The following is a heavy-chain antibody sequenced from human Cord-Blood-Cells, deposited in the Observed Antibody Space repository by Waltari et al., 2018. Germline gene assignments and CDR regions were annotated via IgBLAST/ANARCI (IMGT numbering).Heavy chain of an antibody. D-gene: IGHD6-19*01. Sequence: QVQLVQSGAEVKKPGASVKVSCKASGYTFTSYDINWVRQATGPGLGWMGWMNPSSGNTGFAQTSPGRVTMARNASLSTAVVVLRSLRSVDTAVYYCVRGAGAVAGADYWGQGTLVTVSS. CDR2: MNPSSGNT. V-gene: IGHV1-8*01. CDR3: VRGAGAVAGADY. J-gene: IGHJ4*02. CDR1: GYTFTSYD.